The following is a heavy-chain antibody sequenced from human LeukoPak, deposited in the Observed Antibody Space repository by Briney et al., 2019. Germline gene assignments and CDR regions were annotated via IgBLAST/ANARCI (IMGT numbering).Heavy chain of an antibody. CDR3: ARGHWFDP. V-gene: IGHV4-59*12. CDR2: IYCSGST. J-gene: IGHJ5*02. CDR1: GGSISSYY. Sequence: PSETLSLTCTVSGGSISSYYRGWIRQPPGKGLEWIGYIYCSGSTNYNLSLKSRVTISVDTSKNQFSLKLSSVTAADTAVYYCARGHWFDPWGQGTLVTVSS.